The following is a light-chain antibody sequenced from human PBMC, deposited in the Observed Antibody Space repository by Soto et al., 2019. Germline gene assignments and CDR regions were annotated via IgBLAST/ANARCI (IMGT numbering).Light chain of an antibody. Sequence: EIVLTQSPGTLSLSPGERATLSCRASQSVSSSYLAWYQQKPGQAPRLLIYGASSRATGIPDSFSGSGAGTDFNLTISRLEPEDFAVYYCQQYGSSLYTFGQGTKLEIK. CDR2: GAS. J-gene: IGKJ2*01. V-gene: IGKV3-20*01. CDR1: QSVSSSY. CDR3: QQYGSSLYT.